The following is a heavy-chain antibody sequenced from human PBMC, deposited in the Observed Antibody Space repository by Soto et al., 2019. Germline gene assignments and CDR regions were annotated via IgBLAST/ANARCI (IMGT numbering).Heavy chain of an antibody. Sequence: GASVKVSCKASGGTFSSYAISWVRQAPGQGLEWMGGIIPIFGTANYAQKFQGRVTITADESTSTAYMELSSLRSEDTAVYYCARDQTYYYDSSASDAFDIWGQGTMVTVSS. D-gene: IGHD3-22*01. CDR1: GGTFSSYA. CDR3: ARDQTYYYDSSASDAFDI. J-gene: IGHJ3*02. CDR2: IIPIFGTA. V-gene: IGHV1-69*13.